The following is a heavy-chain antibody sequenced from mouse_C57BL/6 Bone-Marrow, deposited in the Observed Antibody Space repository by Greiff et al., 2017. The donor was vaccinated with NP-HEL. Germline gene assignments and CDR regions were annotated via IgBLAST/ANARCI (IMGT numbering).Heavy chain of an antibody. CDR2: INPGSGGT. CDR3: ARGPLYYGSSYAIDY. CDR1: GYAFTNYL. Sequence: QVQLQQSGAELVRPGTSVKVSCKASGYAFTNYLIEWVKQRPGQGLEWIGVINPGSGGTNYNEKFKGKATLTADKSSSTAYMQLSSLTSEDSAVYFCARGPLYYGSSYAIDYWGQGTSVTVSS. V-gene: IGHV1-54*01. J-gene: IGHJ4*01. D-gene: IGHD1-1*01.